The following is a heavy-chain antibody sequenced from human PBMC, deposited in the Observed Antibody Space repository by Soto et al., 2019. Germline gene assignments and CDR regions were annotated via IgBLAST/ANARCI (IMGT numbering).Heavy chain of an antibody. V-gene: IGHV3-33*08. Sequence: QVQLVESGGGVVQPGKSLRLSCAASGFTLSSSVMHWVRQAPGKGLEWVAVFWKDGTTKYYADSVKGRFTISRDNSKNTLYLELKSLRPEATALYYCARVKRPPPAYSAYEPFDCWGYGTRVSVSS. CDR2: FWKDGTTK. D-gene: IGHD5-12*01. CDR3: ARVKRPPPAYSAYEPFDC. J-gene: IGHJ4*01. CDR1: GFTLSSSV.